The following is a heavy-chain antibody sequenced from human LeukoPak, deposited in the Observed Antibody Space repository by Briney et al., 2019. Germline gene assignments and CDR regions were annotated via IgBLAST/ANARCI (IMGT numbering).Heavy chain of an antibody. J-gene: IGHJ4*02. V-gene: IGHV3-7*01. CDR2: INQDGSEK. CDR3: ARDSPERGYSYGPLDNYFDY. CDR1: GFTFSTYW. Sequence: GGSLRLSCAASGFTFSTYWMSWVRQAPGKGLEWVANINQDGSEKYYVDSVKGRFTISRDNTKNTLYLQVNSLGAEDTAVYYCARDSPERGYSYGPLDNYFDYWGQGTLVTVSS. D-gene: IGHD5-18*01.